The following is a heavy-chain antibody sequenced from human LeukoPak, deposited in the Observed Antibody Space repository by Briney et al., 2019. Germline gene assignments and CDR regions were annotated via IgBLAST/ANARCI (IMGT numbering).Heavy chain of an antibody. CDR1: GFTFSSFY. CDR3: GREIQAPGKTLEY. J-gene: IGHJ4*02. V-gene: IGHV3-74*01. CDR2: INGDGTII. Sequence: PGGSLRLSCAASGFTFSSFYMHWVRQAPGKGLVWVSRINGDGTIINYADSVKGRFTISRDNAKNTLYLQMNSLRGEDTAVYYCGREIQAPGKTLEYWGQGTLVTVSS.